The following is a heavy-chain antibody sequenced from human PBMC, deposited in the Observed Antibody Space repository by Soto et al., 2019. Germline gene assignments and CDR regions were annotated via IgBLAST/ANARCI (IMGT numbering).Heavy chain of an antibody. J-gene: IGHJ4*02. D-gene: IGHD3-3*01. CDR2: IYYSGST. V-gene: IGHV4-39*01. Sequence: PSETLSLTCTVSGGSISSSSYYWGWIRQPPGKGLEWIGSIYYSGSTYYNPSLKSRVTISVDTSKNQFSLKLSSVTAADTAVYYCARHEERITIFGVVIMNLFDYWGQGTLVTVSS. CDR1: GGSISSSSYY. CDR3: ARHEERITIFGVVIMNLFDY.